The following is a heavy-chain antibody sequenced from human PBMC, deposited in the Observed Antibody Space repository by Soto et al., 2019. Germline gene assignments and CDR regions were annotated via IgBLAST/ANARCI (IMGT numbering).Heavy chain of an antibody. Sequence: QAQLVQSGAEVKKPGASVKVSCKASGYTFTIYEIYWVRQAPGQKLEWMGWINVGNGNTKYSQKFQGTVTITRDTSASTAHMEMSGLTFEDTAVYYCARNYHGLGVWGKGTTVTVSS. CDR3: ARNYHGLGV. V-gene: IGHV1-3*01. D-gene: IGHD3-10*01. CDR2: INVGNGNT. CDR1: GYTFTIYE. J-gene: IGHJ6*04.